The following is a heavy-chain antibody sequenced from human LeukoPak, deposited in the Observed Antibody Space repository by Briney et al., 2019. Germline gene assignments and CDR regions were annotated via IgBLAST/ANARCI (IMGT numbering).Heavy chain of an antibody. CDR2: INAGNGNT. CDR1: GYTFTTYT. Sequence: ASVKVSCKASGYTFTTYTIHRVRQAPGQRLEWMGWINAGNGNTKYSQQLQGRVTITRDISASTVYMELSSLRSEDTAVYYCARANDFWSGYYYGMDVWGQGTKVTVSS. D-gene: IGHD3-3*01. CDR3: ARANDFWSGYYYGMDV. V-gene: IGHV1-3*01. J-gene: IGHJ6*02.